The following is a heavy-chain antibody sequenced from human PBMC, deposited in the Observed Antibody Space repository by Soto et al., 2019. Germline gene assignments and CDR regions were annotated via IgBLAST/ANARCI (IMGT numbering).Heavy chain of an antibody. CDR3: VRNLASGGTYYIDY. D-gene: IGHD1-26*01. V-gene: IGHV3-72*01. CDR2: VRDKANGYTT. Sequence: EVQLVESGGGLVEPGGSLRLSCAASGFIFSDHYMDWVRQAPGKGLEWIGRVRDKANGYTTEYAASVRGRFTVSRDDSTNSLDLQRHRLQIEDTAMYYCVRNLASGGTYYIDYWGQGTLVTVSS. CDR1: GFIFSDHY. J-gene: IGHJ4*02.